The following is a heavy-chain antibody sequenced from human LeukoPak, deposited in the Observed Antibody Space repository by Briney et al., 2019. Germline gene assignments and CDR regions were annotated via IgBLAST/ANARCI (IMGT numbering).Heavy chain of an antibody. Sequence: SETLSLTCAVYGGSFSGYYWSWIRQPPGKGLEWIGEINHSGSTYYNPSLKSRVTISVDTSKNQFSLKLSSVTAADTAVYYCARVNYYDSSGLDYWGQGTLVTVS. D-gene: IGHD3-22*01. CDR2: INHSGST. V-gene: IGHV4-34*01. CDR3: ARVNYYDSSGLDY. J-gene: IGHJ4*02. CDR1: GGSFSGYY.